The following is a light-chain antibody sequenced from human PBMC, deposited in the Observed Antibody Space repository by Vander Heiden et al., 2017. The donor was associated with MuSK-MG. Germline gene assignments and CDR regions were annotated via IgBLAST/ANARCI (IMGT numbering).Light chain of an antibody. V-gene: IGKV3-11*01. Sequence: DIVLTPSPATLSLSPGDRATLSCRASQSISSYLAWYQHKPGQAPRLLIYDASIRGTGTPARFSGSGYGTDFTLTISSLEPEDFAVYYCQQRYNGHPENTFGQGTQLEI. J-gene: IGKJ5*01. CDR1: QSISSY. CDR3: QQRYNGHPENT. CDR2: DAS.